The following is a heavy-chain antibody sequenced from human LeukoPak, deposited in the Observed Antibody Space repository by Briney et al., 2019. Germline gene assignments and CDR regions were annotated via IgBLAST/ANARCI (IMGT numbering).Heavy chain of an antibody. J-gene: IGHJ4*02. CDR1: GFTFRSYG. CDR2: ISYDGSNK. Sequence: GGSLRLSCAASGFTFRSYGMHWVRQAPGKGLEWVAVISYDGSNKNYAESVKGRFTISRDNSKNTLYLQMNSLRTEDTAVYYCAKDRAAAADYWGQGTLVTVSS. D-gene: IGHD6-13*01. CDR3: AKDRAAAADY. V-gene: IGHV3-30*18.